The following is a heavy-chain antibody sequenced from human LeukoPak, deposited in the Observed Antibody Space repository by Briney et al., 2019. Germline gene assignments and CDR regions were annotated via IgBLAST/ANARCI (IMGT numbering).Heavy chain of an antibody. J-gene: IGHJ5*02. CDR3: ARVVPAAISPRTGFDP. CDR2: IIPIFGTA. V-gene: IGHV1-69*13. D-gene: IGHD2-2*02. Sequence: ASVKVSCKVSGGTFSSYAISWVRQAPGQGLEWMGGIIPIFGTANYAQKFQGRVTITADESTSTAYMELSSLRSEDTAVYYCARVVPAAISPRTGFDPWGQGTLVTVSS. CDR1: GGTFSSYA.